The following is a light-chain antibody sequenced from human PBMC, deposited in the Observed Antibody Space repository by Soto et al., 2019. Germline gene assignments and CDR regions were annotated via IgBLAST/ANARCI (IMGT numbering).Light chain of an antibody. CDR1: SSDIGDYDY. J-gene: IGLJ2*01. V-gene: IGLV2-14*01. CDR2: DAT. Sequence: QSALTQPASVSGSPGQSITISCTGTSSDIGDYDYVSWYQHLPGKAPKLLIFDATHRPSGVSDRFSGSKSGNTASLTISGVRPEHEADYYCCSYTDIALDVVFGGGTKVTVL. CDR3: CSYTDIALDVV.